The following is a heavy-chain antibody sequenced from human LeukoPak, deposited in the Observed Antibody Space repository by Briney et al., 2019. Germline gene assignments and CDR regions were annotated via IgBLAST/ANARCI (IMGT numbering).Heavy chain of an antibody. V-gene: IGHV1-46*01. CDR2: INPSDGAT. J-gene: IGHJ6*03. Sequence: EASVKVSCKASGYTFTMYYIHWVRQAPGQGLEWMGMINPSDGATTYAQRFQGRVTMTRDMSTTTVYMDLRSLRSEDTAVYFCAREQGGGLSGNLGGLFASYNTYYYMDVWARGTTVTVSS. CDR1: GYTFTMYY. D-gene: IGHD1-26*01. CDR3: AREQGGGLSGNLGGLFASYNTYYYMDV.